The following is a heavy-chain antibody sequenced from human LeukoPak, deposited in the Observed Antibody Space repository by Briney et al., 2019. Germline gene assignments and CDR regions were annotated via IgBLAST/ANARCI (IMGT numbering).Heavy chain of an antibody. V-gene: IGHV1-46*01. J-gene: IGHJ3*02. CDR1: GYTFTSYY. Sequence: GASVKVSCKASGYTFTSYYMHWVRQAPGQGLEWMGIINPSGGSTSYAQKFQGRVTMTRDTSTSTVYMELSSLRSEDTAVYYCAREVKHYDSSGYYADAFDIWGQGTMVTVSS. CDR2: INPSGGST. CDR3: AREVKHYDSSGYYADAFDI. D-gene: IGHD3-22*01.